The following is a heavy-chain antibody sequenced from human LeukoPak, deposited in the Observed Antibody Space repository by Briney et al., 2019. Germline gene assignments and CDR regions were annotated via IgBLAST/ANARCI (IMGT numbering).Heavy chain of an antibody. CDR2: MNPNSGNT. Sequence: ASVKVSCKASGYTFTSYDINWVRQATGQGLEWMGWMNPNSGNTGYAQKFQGRVTMTRNTSISTAYMELSSLRSEDTAVYYCARLDYYDSSGSGLHDAFDIWGQGTMVTVSS. V-gene: IGHV1-8*01. D-gene: IGHD3-22*01. J-gene: IGHJ3*02. CDR3: ARLDYYDSSGSGLHDAFDI. CDR1: GYTFTSYD.